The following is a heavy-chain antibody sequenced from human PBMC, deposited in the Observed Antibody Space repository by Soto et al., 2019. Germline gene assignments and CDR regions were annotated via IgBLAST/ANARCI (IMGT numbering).Heavy chain of an antibody. CDR3: ARDVGISMMLAVDN. CDR1: GFTFRTSA. J-gene: IGHJ3*02. D-gene: IGHD3-22*01. V-gene: IGHV3-30*04. Sequence: QIQLVESGGGVVQPGRSLRLSCAASGFTFRTSAMHWVRQAPGKGLEWVALISNDGTYKYYADSVQGRFIISRDNSENTFYLQMNSLRPEDTAVYFCARDVGISMMLAVDNWGQRTMVTVSA. CDR2: ISNDGTYK.